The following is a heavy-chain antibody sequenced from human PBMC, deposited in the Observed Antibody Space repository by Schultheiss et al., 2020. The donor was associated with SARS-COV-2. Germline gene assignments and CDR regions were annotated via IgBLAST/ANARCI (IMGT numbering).Heavy chain of an antibody. CDR1: GFTFSSYG. V-gene: IGHV3-33*01. Sequence: SCAASGFTFSSYGMHWVRQAPGKGLGWVAVIWYDGSNKYYADSVKGRFTISRDNSKNTLYLQMNSLRAEDTAVYYCARDLSGSGYFYWGQGTLVTVSS. CDR2: IWYDGSNK. CDR3: ARDLSGSGYFY. D-gene: IGHD3-22*01. J-gene: IGHJ4*02.